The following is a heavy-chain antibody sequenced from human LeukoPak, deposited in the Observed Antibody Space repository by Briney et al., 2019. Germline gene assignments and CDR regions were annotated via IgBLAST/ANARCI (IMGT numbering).Heavy chain of an antibody. V-gene: IGHV1-69*06. CDR2: IIPIFGTA. CDR1: GGTFSSYA. D-gene: IGHD1-7*01. CDR3: ARGNWNYAGNWFDP. J-gene: IGHJ5*02. Sequence: ASVKVSCKASGGTFSSYAISWVRQAPGQGLEWMGGIIPIFGTANYAQKFQGRVTITADKSTSTAYMELSSLRSEDTAVYYCARGNWNYAGNWFDPWGQGTLVTVSS.